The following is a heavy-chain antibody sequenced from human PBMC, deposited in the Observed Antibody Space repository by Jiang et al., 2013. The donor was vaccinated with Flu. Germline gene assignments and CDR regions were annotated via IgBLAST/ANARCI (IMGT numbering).Heavy chain of an antibody. CDR1: GYRFTSYW. J-gene: IGHJ4*02. D-gene: IGHD5-24*01. V-gene: IGHV5-51*01. CDR2: IYPTDSDT. Sequence: GAEVKKPGETLKISCQGTGYRFTSYWIGWVRQMPGKGLEWMGIIYPTDSDTRYSPSFEGQVTISADKSINTAYLQWSNLKASDSAMYYCAFRGRDGYNYIDYWGQGTLVTVSS. CDR3: AFRGRDGYNYIDY.